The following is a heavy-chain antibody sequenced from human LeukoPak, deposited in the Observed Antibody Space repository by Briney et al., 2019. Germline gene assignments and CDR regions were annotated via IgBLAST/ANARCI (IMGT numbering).Heavy chain of an antibody. J-gene: IGHJ4*02. V-gene: IGHV4-34*01. D-gene: IGHD3-3*01. Sequence: SETLSLTCAVYGGSFSVYYWSWIRQPPGKGLEWIGEINHSGSTNYNPSLKSRVTISVDTSKNQFSLKLSSVTAADTAVYYCARRGLRFLEWLSRSPPFFGYWGQGTLVTVSS. CDR2: INHSGST. CDR1: GGSFSVYY. CDR3: ARRGLRFLEWLSRSPPFFGY.